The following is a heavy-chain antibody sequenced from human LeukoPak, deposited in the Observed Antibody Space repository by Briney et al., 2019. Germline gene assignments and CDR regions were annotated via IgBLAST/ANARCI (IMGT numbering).Heavy chain of an antibody. J-gene: IGHJ5*02. V-gene: IGHV4-59*01. CDR1: GGSISSYY. CDR2: IYYSGST. D-gene: IGHD2-2*01. CDR3: ARASYSSVISSTSRGDSWFDP. Sequence: SETLSLTCTVSGGSISSYYWSWIRQPPGKGLEWIGYIYYSGSTNYNPSLKSRVTISVDTSKNQFSLKLSSVTAADTAVYYCARASYSSVISSTSRGDSWFDPWGQGTLVTVSS.